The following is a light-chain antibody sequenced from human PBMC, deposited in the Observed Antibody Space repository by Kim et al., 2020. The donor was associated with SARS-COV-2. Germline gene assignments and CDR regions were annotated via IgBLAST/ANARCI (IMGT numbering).Light chain of an antibody. CDR3: SSYTSSSTNYV. CDR1: SSDVGGYKY. J-gene: IGLJ1*01. CDR2: DVS. V-gene: IGLV2-14*03. Sequence: QSFTISCTGTSSDVGGYKYVSWYQQHPGKAPKVMIYDVSNRPSGVSNRFSGSKSGNTASLTISGLQAEDEADYYCSSYTSSSTNYVFGTGTKVTVL.